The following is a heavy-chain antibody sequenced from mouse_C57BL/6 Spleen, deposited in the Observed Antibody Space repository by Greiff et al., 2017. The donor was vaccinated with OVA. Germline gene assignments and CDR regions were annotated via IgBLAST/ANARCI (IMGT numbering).Heavy chain of an antibody. Sequence: EVQRVESGGGLVQPGVSLKLSCAASGFTFSDYYMYWVRQTPEKRLEWVAYISNGGGSTYYPDTVKGRFTISRDNAKNTLYLQMSRLKSEDTAMYYGARRRGNFGEWYFDVWGTGTTVTVSS. CDR1: GFTFSDYY. CDR3: ARRRGNFGEWYFDV. CDR2: ISNGGGST. D-gene: IGHD2-1*01. J-gene: IGHJ1*03. V-gene: IGHV5-12*01.